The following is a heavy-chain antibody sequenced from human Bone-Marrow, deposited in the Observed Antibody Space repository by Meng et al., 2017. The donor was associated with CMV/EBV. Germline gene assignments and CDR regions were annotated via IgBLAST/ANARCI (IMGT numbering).Heavy chain of an antibody. V-gene: IGHV4-34*01. Sequence: SEPLSLTCAVYGGSFSGYYWSWIRQPPGKGLEWIGEINHSGSTNYNPSLKSRVTISVDTSKNQFSLKLSSVTAADTAVYYCARVGAVGSSTPKDVWGQGTTVTVSS. CDR2: INHSGST. J-gene: IGHJ6*02. CDR3: ARVGAVGSSTPKDV. CDR1: GGSFSGYY. D-gene: IGHD2-2*01.